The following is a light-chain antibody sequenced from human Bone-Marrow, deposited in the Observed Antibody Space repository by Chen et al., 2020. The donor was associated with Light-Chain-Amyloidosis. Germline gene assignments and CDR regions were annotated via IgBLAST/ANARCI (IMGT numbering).Light chain of an antibody. CDR2: EVT. CDR3: SSYTITNTLV. V-gene: IGLV2-14*01. J-gene: IGLJ1*01. Sequence: QSALTQPASVSGSPGQSITISCTGTSSDDGGDNHVSWYQQHPAKAPKLMIYEVTKRPSWVPYLFSASKSDNTASLTISGLQTEYEADYFCSSYTITNTLVFGSGTRVTVL. CDR1: SSDDGGDNH.